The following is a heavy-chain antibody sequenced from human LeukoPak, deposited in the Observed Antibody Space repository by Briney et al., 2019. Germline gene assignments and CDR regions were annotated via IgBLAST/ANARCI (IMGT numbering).Heavy chain of an antibody. CDR2: INSDGSST. CDR1: GFTFSSYW. V-gene: IGHV3-74*01. CDR3: ASLEGYDIVVEVDHYYYGMDV. J-gene: IGHJ6*02. D-gene: IGHD2-15*01. Sequence: GGSLRLSCAASGFTFSSYWMHWVRQAPGKGLVWVSRINSDGSSTSYADSVKGRFTISRDNAKNTLYLQMNSLRAEDTAVYYCASLEGYDIVVEVDHYYYGMDVWGQGTTVTVSS.